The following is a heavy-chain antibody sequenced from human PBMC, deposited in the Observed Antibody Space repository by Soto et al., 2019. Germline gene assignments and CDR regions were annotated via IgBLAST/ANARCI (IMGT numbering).Heavy chain of an antibody. CDR3: ARDKSGLDY. Sequence: SETLSLTCTVSGGSISSYYWSWIRQPPGKGLEWIGYIYYSGSTNYNPSLKSRVTISVDTSKNQFSLKLSSVTAADTAVYYCARDKSGLDYWGQGTLVTVSS. CDR2: IYYSGST. D-gene: IGHD2-15*01. J-gene: IGHJ4*02. V-gene: IGHV4-59*01. CDR1: GGSISSYY.